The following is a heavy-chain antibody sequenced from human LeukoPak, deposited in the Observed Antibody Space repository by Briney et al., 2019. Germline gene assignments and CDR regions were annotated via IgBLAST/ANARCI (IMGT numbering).Heavy chain of an antibody. D-gene: IGHD5-24*01. J-gene: IGHJ4*02. CDR1: GFTFDDYA. Sequence: AGGSLRLSCAASGFTFDDYAMHWVRHAPGKGLEWVSGISWNSGSIGYADSVKGRFTISRDNAKNSLYLQMNSLRAEDTALYYCAKDRSGGYNEFDYWGQGTLVTVSS. CDR3: AKDRSGGYNEFDY. CDR2: ISWNSGSI. V-gene: IGHV3-9*01.